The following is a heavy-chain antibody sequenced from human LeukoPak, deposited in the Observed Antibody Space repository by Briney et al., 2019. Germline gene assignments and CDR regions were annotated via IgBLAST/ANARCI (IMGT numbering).Heavy chain of an antibody. Sequence: SETLSLTCTVSGGSISSYYWSWIRQLPGKGLEWIGYIYYSGSTNYNPSLKSRVTISVDTSKNQFSLKLSSVTAADTAVYYCARGDYAYYYYYMDVWGKGTTVTVSS. D-gene: IGHD4-17*01. CDR3: ARGDYAYYYYYMDV. CDR1: GGSISSYY. V-gene: IGHV4-59*01. CDR2: IYYSGST. J-gene: IGHJ6*03.